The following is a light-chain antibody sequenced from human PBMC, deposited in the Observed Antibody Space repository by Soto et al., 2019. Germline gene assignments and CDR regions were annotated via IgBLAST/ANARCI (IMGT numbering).Light chain of an antibody. CDR1: QSVTSSY. V-gene: IGKV3-20*01. CDR2: GAS. CDR3: QQYGSSPPFT. Sequence: ENVFSQSPGTPSFFPGEKSTPSCRTSQSVTSSYLAWYQQKPGQAPRLLIYGASSRATGIPDRFSGSGSGTDFTLTISRLEPEDFAVYYCQQYGSSPPFTFGPGTKVD. J-gene: IGKJ3*01.